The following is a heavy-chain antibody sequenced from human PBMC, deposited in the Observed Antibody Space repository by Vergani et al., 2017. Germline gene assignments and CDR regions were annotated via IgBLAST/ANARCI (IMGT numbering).Heavy chain of an antibody. CDR1: GGSISSYY. CDR3: ARDQVTSSGWYGGFDY. Sequence: QVQLQESGPGLVKPSETLSLTCTVSGGSISSYYWSWIRQPPGKGLEWIGYIYYSGSTNYNPSLKSRVTISVDTSKNQFSLKLSSVTAADTAVYYCARDQVTSSGWYGGFDYWGQGTLVTVFS. V-gene: IGHV4-59*01. D-gene: IGHD6-19*01. CDR2: IYYSGST. J-gene: IGHJ4*02.